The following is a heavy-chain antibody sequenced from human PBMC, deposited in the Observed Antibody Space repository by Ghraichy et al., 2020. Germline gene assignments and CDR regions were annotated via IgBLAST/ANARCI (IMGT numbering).Heavy chain of an antibody. V-gene: IGHV1-8*01. CDR3: ARGPRGSYYWYY. Sequence: ASVKVSCKASGYTFTSYDNNWVRQATGQGLEWMGWMNPNSGNTGYAQKFQGRVTMTRNTSISTAYMELSSLRSEDTAVYYCARGPRGSYYWYYWGQGTLVTVSS. D-gene: IGHD1-26*01. CDR1: GYTFTSYD. CDR2: MNPNSGNT. J-gene: IGHJ4*02.